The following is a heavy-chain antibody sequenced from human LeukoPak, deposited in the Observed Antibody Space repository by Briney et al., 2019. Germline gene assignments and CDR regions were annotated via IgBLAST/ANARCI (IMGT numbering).Heavy chain of an antibody. Sequence: PGGSLRLSCAASGFTFSGSAMHWVRQASGKGLEWVGRIRSKANSYATAYAASVKGRFTISRDDSKNTAYLRMNSLKTEDTAVYYCTRIGYGSGSYSYWGQGTLVTVSS. V-gene: IGHV3-73*01. J-gene: IGHJ4*02. D-gene: IGHD3-10*01. CDR3: TRIGYGSGSYSY. CDR2: IRSKANSYAT. CDR1: GFTFSGSA.